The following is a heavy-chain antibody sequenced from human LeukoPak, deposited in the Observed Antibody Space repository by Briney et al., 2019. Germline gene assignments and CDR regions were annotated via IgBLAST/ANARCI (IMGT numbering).Heavy chain of an antibody. CDR3: ARNQYLLWFGELSGMDV. J-gene: IGHJ6*02. D-gene: IGHD3-10*01. CDR2: INPNSGGT. Sequence: ASVKVSCKASGYTFTGYYMHWVRQAPGQGLEWMGWINPNSGGTNYAQKFQGRVTMTRDTSISTAYVELSRLRSDDTAVYYCARNQYLLWFGELSGMDVWGQGTTVTVSS. V-gene: IGHV1-2*02. CDR1: GYTFTGYY.